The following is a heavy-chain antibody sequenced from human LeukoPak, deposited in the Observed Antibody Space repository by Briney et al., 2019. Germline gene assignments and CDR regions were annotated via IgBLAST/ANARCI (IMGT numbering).Heavy chain of an antibody. Sequence: SETLSLTCAVYGGSFSGYYWSWIRQPPGKGLEWIGGINHSGSTNYNPSLKSRVTISVDTSKNQFSLKLSSVTAADTAVYYCARHYAFDIWGQGTMVTVSS. CDR1: GGSFSGYY. CDR2: INHSGST. CDR3: ARHYAFDI. J-gene: IGHJ3*02. V-gene: IGHV4-34*01.